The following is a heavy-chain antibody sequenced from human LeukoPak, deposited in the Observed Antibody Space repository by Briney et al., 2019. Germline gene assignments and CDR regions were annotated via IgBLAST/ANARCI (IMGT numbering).Heavy chain of an antibody. Sequence: GRSLRLSCAASGFTFNSYGMHWVRQAPGKGLEWVAVIWYDGSNKYYADSVKGRFTISRDNSKNTLYLQMNSLRAEDTAVYYCVRVTHSSYSYGYGHGDYWGQGTLVTVSS. CDR1: GFTFNSYG. CDR3: VRVTHSSYSYGYGHGDY. J-gene: IGHJ4*02. CDR2: IWYDGSNK. V-gene: IGHV3-33*01. D-gene: IGHD5-18*01.